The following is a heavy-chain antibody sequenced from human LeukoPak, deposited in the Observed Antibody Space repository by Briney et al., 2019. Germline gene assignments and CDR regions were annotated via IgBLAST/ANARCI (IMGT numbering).Heavy chain of an antibody. V-gene: IGHV4-30-2*05. CDR2: IYHSGST. D-gene: IGHD3-22*01. J-gene: IGHJ4*02. Sequence: SQTLSLTCAVSGGSISSGGYSWSWIRQPPGKGLEWIGYIYHSGSTYYNPSLKSRVTISVDTSKNQFSLKLSSVTAADTAVYYCARVGYYDSSGYYTSPFDYWGQGTLVTVSS. CDR3: ARVGYYDSSGYYTSPFDY. CDR1: GGSISSGGYS.